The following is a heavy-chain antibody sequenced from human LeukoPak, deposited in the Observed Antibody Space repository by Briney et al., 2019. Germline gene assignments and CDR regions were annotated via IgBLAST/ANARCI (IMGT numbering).Heavy chain of an antibody. Sequence: SETLSLTCAVYGGSFSGYYWSWLRQPPGKGLEWIGEINHRGSTNYNPSLKSRVTISVDTSKNQFSLKLSSVTAADTAVYYCATGYLAYYDSSGYVPYYFDYWGQGTLVTVSS. D-gene: IGHD3-22*01. CDR1: GGSFSGYY. J-gene: IGHJ4*02. CDR2: INHRGST. CDR3: ATGYLAYYDSSGYVPYYFDY. V-gene: IGHV4-34*01.